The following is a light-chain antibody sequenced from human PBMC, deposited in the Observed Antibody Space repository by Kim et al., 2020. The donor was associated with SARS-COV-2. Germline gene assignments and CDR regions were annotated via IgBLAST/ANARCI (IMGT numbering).Light chain of an antibody. CDR2: RTS. CDR1: QGISTW. Sequence: DSVGAKVPILCRASQGISTWLAWYQPSPGKAPNLLIYRTSTLESGVPSKFSGSGSGTEFTLTFSSLQPEDSATYYCQQYNSFPAPFGQGTKVDIK. CDR3: QQYNSFPAP. J-gene: IGKJ1*01. V-gene: IGKV1-5*03.